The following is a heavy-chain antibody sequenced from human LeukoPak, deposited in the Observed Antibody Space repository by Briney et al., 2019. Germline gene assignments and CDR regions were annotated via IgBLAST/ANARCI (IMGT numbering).Heavy chain of an antibody. Sequence: GSSVKVSCKASGGTFSSYAISWVQQAPGQGLEWMGGIIPIFGTANYAQKFQGRVTITTDESTSTAYMELSSLRSEDTAVYYCARRAYSWFDPWGQGTLVTVSS. D-gene: IGHD3-16*01. CDR2: IIPIFGTA. V-gene: IGHV1-69*05. J-gene: IGHJ5*02. CDR3: ARRAYSWFDP. CDR1: GGTFSSYA.